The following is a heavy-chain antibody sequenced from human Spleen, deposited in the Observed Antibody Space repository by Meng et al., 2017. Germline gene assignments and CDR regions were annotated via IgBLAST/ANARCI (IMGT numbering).Heavy chain of an antibody. D-gene: IGHD4-11*01. CDR2: INHSGST. Sequence: QVNPQQAVAVCWNTSTPRSLTCVLFGGSLSHTYGSWIRQPPGKGLEWIGEINHSGSTNYNPSLESRATISVDTSQNNLSLKLSSVTAADSAVYYCARGPTTMAHDFDYWGQGTLVTVSS. CDR1: GGSLSHTY. J-gene: IGHJ4*02. V-gene: IGHV4-34*01. CDR3: ARGPTTMAHDFDY.